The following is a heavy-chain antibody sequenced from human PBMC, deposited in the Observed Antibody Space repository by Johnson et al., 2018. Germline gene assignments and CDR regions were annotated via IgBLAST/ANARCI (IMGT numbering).Heavy chain of an antibody. Sequence: VQLVETGGGVVQPGRSLRLSCAASGFTFSSYGMHWVRQAPGKGLEWVAVISYDGSNKYYADSVKGRFTISRDNSKNTLYLQMNSLRAEDTAVYYGAKDLVSSSVPYYYYYGMDVWGQGTTVTVSS. CDR3: AKDLVSSSVPYYYYYGMDV. D-gene: IGHD6-6*01. CDR2: ISYDGSNK. J-gene: IGHJ6*02. V-gene: IGHV3-30*18. CDR1: GFTFSSYG.